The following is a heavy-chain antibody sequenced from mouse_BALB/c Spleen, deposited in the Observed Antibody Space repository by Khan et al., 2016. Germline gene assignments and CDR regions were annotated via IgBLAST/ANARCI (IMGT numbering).Heavy chain of an antibody. CDR2: ISNGGGST. Sequence: EVELVESGGGLVQPGGSLKLSCAASGFTFSSYTMSWVRQTPEKRLEWVAYISNGGGSTYYPDTVKGRFTISRDNAKNTLYLQMSSLKSEDTAMYYCARQGLRRLGFAYWGQGTLVTVSA. D-gene: IGHD1-2*01. J-gene: IGHJ3*01. V-gene: IGHV5-12-2*01. CDR3: ARQGLRRLGFAY. CDR1: GFTFSSYT.